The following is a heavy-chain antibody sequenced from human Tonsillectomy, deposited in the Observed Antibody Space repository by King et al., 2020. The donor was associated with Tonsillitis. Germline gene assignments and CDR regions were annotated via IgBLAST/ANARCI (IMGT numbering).Heavy chain of an antibody. CDR3: ARTSRDGFNLHFDY. V-gene: IGHV4-59*01. Sequence: VQLQESGPGLVKPPDTLSLTCSVSGGSISSNYWSWIRQPPGKGLEWIGQIYYTGSITYNPSLKSRATISLDTSKNQSSLKLSLLTAADTAVYYCARTSRDGFNLHFDYWGQGTLVTVSS. CDR1: GGSISSNY. D-gene: IGHD5-24*01. CDR2: IYYTGSI. J-gene: IGHJ4*02.